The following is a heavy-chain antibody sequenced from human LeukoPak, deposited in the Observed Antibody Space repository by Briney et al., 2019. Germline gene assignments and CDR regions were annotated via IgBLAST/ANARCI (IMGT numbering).Heavy chain of an antibody. V-gene: IGHV4-59*01. CDR1: GGSISSYY. CDR2: IYYSGST. Sequence: SETLSLTCTVSGGSISSYYWSWIRQPPGKGLEWIGYIYYSGSTNYNPSLKSRVTISVDTSKNQFSLKLSSVTAADTAVYYCARGRRGSYGDSLPRYFDLWGRGTLVTVSS. J-gene: IGHJ2*01. CDR3: ARGRRGSYGDSLPRYFDL. D-gene: IGHD4-17*01.